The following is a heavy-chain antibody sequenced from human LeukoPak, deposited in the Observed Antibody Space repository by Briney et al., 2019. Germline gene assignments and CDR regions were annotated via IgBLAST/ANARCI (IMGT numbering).Heavy chain of an antibody. Sequence: ASVKVSCKASGYTFTSYGISWVRQAPGQGLEWMGWISAYNGNTNYAQKLQGRVTMPTDTSTSTAYMELRSLRSDDTAVYYCARDRGYYDFWSGYPVGYFDYWGQGTLVTVSS. CDR2: ISAYNGNT. D-gene: IGHD3-3*01. V-gene: IGHV1-18*01. J-gene: IGHJ4*02. CDR3: ARDRGYYDFWSGYPVGYFDY. CDR1: GYTFTSYG.